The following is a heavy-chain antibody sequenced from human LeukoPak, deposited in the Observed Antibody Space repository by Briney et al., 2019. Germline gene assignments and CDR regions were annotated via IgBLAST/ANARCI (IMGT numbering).Heavy chain of an antibody. Sequence: GASVKVSCKASGYAFTSYYMHWVRQAPGQGLEWMGIINPSGGSTSYAQKFQGRVTMTEDTSTDTAYMELSSLRSEDTAVYYCATLSRLYDSSGYEYFQHWGQGTLVTVSS. CDR3: ATLSRLYDSSGYEYFQH. CDR2: INPSGGST. D-gene: IGHD3-22*01. J-gene: IGHJ1*01. V-gene: IGHV1-46*01. CDR1: GYAFTSYY.